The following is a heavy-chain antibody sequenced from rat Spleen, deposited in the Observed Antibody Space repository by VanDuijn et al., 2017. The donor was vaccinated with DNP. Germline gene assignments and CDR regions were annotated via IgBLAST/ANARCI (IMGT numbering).Heavy chain of an antibody. Sequence: EVQLVESGGGLAQPGRSLNLSCAASGFTFSDYYMAWVRRAPTKGLEWVAYINSDGVSTYNGGSVKGRFTISRDVAKSTLYLEMNSLRSEDMATYYCARHVLPLRVWDYWGQGVMVTVSS. J-gene: IGHJ2*01. V-gene: IGHV5-22*01. CDR2: INSDGVST. CDR1: GFTFSDYY. CDR3: ARHVLPLRVWDY. D-gene: IGHD1-7*01.